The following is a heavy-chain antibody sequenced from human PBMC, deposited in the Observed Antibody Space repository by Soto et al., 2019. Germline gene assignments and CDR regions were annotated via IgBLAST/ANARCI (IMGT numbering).Heavy chain of an antibody. CDR2: ISAYNGNT. CDR1: GYTFTSYG. Sequence: GASVKVSCKASGYTFTSYGISWVRQAPGQGLEWMGWISAYNGNTNYAQKLQGRVTMTTDTSTSTAYMELRSLRSDDTAVYYCARWVLAAAGPYNWFDPWGQGTLVTLSS. V-gene: IGHV1-18*01. J-gene: IGHJ5*02. D-gene: IGHD6-13*01. CDR3: ARWVLAAAGPYNWFDP.